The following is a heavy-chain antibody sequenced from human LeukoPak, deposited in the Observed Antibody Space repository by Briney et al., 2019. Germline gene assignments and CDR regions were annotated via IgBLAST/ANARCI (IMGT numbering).Heavy chain of an antibody. CDR1: GLTVSSNY. V-gene: IGHV3-66*02. Sequence: GGSLRLSCAASGLTVSSNYMSWVRQAPGKGLEWVSVIYSGGSTYYADSVKGRFTISRDNSKNTLYLQMNSLRAEDTAVYYCARDRYSSSSNFDYWGQGTLVTVSS. J-gene: IGHJ4*02. CDR3: ARDRYSSSSNFDY. CDR2: IYSGGST. D-gene: IGHD6-13*01.